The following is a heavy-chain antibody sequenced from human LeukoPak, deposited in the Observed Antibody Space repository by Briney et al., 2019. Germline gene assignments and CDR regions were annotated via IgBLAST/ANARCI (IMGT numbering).Heavy chain of an antibody. V-gene: IGHV4-61*02. Sequence: SSETLSLTXTVSGGSISSGSYYWSWIRQPAGKGLEWIGRIYTSGSTNYNPSLKSRVTISVDTSKNQFSLKLSSVTAADTAVYYCASFLGNFGYWGQGTLVTVSS. CDR1: GGSISSGSYY. CDR3: ASFLGNFGY. CDR2: IYTSGST. J-gene: IGHJ4*02. D-gene: IGHD2/OR15-2a*01.